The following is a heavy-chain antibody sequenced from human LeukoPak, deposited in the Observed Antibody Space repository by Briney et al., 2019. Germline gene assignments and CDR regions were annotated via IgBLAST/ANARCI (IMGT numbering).Heavy chain of an antibody. V-gene: IGHV4-38-2*01. Sequence: SETLSLTCAVSGYSINSGYYWGWIRQPPGKGLEWIGTIYHSGTTYYNPSLKSRVTILVDTSKNQFSLKLSSVTAADTAVYYCARVRIAAAGIGGRDYWGQGTLVTVSS. J-gene: IGHJ4*02. D-gene: IGHD6-13*01. CDR2: IYHSGTT. CDR1: GYSINSGYY. CDR3: ARVRIAAAGIGGRDY.